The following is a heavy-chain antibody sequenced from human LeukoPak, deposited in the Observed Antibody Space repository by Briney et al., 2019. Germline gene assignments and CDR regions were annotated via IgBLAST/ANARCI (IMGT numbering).Heavy chain of an antibody. CDR2: IYTSGST. Sequence: SETLSLTCTVSGGSISTYYWSWIRQPAGKGLEWIGRIYTSGSTNYNPSLKSRVTMSVDTSKNQFSLKLSSVTAADTAVYYCARVLPNSSSWYVGSYNWFDPWGQGTLVTVSS. CDR3: ARVLPNSSSWYVGSYNWFDP. V-gene: IGHV4-4*07. CDR1: GGSISTYY. D-gene: IGHD6-13*01. J-gene: IGHJ5*02.